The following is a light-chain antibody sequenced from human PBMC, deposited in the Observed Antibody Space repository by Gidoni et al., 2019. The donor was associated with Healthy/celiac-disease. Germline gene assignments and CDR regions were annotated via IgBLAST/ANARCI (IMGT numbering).Light chain of an antibody. CDR1: SSNIGSNT. CDR3: AAWDDSLNGPV. V-gene: IGLV1-44*01. J-gene: IGLJ2*01. Sequence: QSVLTQPPSASRTPGQRVTIACSGRSSNIGSNTVNWYQQLPGTAPKPLIYSNNQRPSGVPARFSGSKSGTSASLAISGLQTEDEADYYCAAWDDSLNGPVFGGGTKLTVL. CDR2: SNN.